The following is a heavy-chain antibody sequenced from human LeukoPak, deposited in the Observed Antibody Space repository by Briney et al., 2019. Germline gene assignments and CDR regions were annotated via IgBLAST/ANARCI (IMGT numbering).Heavy chain of an antibody. V-gene: IGHV3-23*01. CDR2: ISGSGGST. Sequence: GGSLRLSCAASGFTFSSYAMSWVRQAPGKGLEWVSAISGSGGSTYYADSVKGRFTISRDNSKNTLYLQMNSLRAKDTAVYYCAKDGGKDGSYYVIDYWGQGTLVTVSS. J-gene: IGHJ4*02. D-gene: IGHD1-26*01. CDR3: AKDGGKDGSYYVIDY. CDR1: GFTFSSYA.